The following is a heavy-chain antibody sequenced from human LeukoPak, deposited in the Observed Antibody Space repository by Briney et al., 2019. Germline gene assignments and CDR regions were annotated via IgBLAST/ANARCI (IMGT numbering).Heavy chain of an antibody. Sequence: GGSLRLSCAASGFTFSSYAMHWVRQAPGKGLEYVSAICSNGGSTYYANSVKGRFTISRDNSKNTLYLQMGSLRAEDMAVYYCARVEGYCSGGSCYGAFDIWGQGTMVTVSS. J-gene: IGHJ3*02. CDR1: GFTFSSYA. CDR2: ICSNGGST. CDR3: ARVEGYCSGGSCYGAFDI. V-gene: IGHV3-64*01. D-gene: IGHD2-15*01.